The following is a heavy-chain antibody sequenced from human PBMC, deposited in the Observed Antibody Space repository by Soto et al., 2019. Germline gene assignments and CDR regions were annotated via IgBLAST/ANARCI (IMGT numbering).Heavy chain of an antibody. CDR3: ARVGMPRYYYYYGMDV. D-gene: IGHD2-2*01. CDR2: INPSGGST. J-gene: IGHJ6*02. CDR1: GYTFTSYY. Sequence: ASVKVSCKASGYTFTSYYMHWVRQAPGQGLEWMGIINPSGGSTSYAQKFQGRVTMTRDTSTSTVYMELSSLRSEDTAVYYCARVGMPRYYYYYGMDVWGQGTTVTVSS. V-gene: IGHV1-46*01.